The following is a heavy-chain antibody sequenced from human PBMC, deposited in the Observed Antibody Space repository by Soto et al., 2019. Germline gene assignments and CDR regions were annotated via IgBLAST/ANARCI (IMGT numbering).Heavy chain of an antibody. V-gene: IGHV2-5*02. J-gene: IGHJ4*02. CDR2: IYWDDDK. D-gene: IGHD3-9*01. CDR1: GFSLRTSGVG. CDR3: ARHYLDSDVLHYPTWF. Sequence: QITLKESGPTVVKPTQTLTLTCTFSGFSLRTSGVGVGWIRQPPGEALEWLTLIYWDDDKRYSPSLKSRLSIPKDTPKNQVSLTMPNMDPGDTATFFCARHYLDSDVLHYPTWFWGQGILVSVSS.